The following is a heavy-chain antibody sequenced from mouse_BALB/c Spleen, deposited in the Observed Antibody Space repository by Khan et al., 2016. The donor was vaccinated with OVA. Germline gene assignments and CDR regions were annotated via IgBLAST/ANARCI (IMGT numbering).Heavy chain of an antibody. V-gene: IGHV3-2*02. CDR1: GYSITSEYA. D-gene: IGHD2-4*01. Sequence: QLEESGPGLVKPSQSLSLTCTVTGYSITSEYAWNWIRQFPENKLEWMGYINYSGNTRFNPSLKSRTSITRDTSKNQFFLQLNSVTTEDTATYYCARKDYYDYDPFPYWGQGTLVTVSA. CDR2: INYSGNT. CDR3: ARKDYYDYDPFPY. J-gene: IGHJ3*01.